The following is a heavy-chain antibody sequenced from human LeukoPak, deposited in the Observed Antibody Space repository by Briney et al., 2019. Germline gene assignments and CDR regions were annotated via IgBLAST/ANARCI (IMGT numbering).Heavy chain of an antibody. J-gene: IGHJ4*02. CDR2: INPSGGST. CDR1: GYTFTSYY. V-gene: IGHV1-46*01. CDR3: ATSPDYYDSSGYPTDY. Sequence: ASVKVSCKASGYTFTSYYMHWVRQAPGQGLEWMGIINPSGGSTSYAQKFQGRVTMTRDTSTSTVYMELSSLRSEDKAVYYCATSPDYYDSSGYPTDYWGQGTLVTVSS. D-gene: IGHD3-22*01.